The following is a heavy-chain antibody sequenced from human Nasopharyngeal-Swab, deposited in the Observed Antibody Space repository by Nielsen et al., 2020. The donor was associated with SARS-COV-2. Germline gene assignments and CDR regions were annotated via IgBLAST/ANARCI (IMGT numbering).Heavy chain of an antibody. D-gene: IGHD6-19*01. Sequence: GESLKISCAASGFTFSSYSMNWVRQAPGKGLEWPSYISASSIGGSSSVIYYADSVKGRFTTSRDNAKNSMYLEMNSLRAEDTAVYYCARDRWLVQDSYFYMDVWGKGTTVTVSS. CDR2: ISASSIGGSSSVI. CDR1: GFTFSSYS. J-gene: IGHJ6*03. CDR3: ARDRWLVQDSYFYMDV. V-gene: IGHV3-48*04.